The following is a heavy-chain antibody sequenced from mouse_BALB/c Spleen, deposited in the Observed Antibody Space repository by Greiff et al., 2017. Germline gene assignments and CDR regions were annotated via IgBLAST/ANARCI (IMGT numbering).Heavy chain of an antibody. Sequence: EVQLQQSGPGLVKPSQSLSLTCSVTGYSINSGYYWNWIRQFPGNKLEWMGYISYDGSNNYNPSLKNRISITRDTSKNQFFLKLNSVTTEDTATYYCAREGGTALYYFDYWGQGTTLTVSS. CDR1: GYSINSGYY. CDR3: AREGGTALYYFDY. J-gene: IGHJ2*01. CDR2: ISYDGSN. V-gene: IGHV3-6*02. D-gene: IGHD3-3*01.